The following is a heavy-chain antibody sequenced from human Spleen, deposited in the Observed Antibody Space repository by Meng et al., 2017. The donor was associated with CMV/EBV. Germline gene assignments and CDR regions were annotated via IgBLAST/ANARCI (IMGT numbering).Heavy chain of an antibody. V-gene: IGHV3-23*01. CDR2: ISNSGGST. CDR3: AKGTPRSRSRLTGGASGSGTYAPYHFDD. D-gene: IGHD3-10*01. Sequence: GESLKISCAASGFTFSNFAMAWVRQAPGKGLEWISTISNSGGSTYFAHSVKGRFTISRDNSRNTLALQMNSLRVEDTAVYYCAKGTPRSRSRLTGGASGSGTYAPYHFDDWGQGTPVTVSS. CDR1: GFTFSNFA. J-gene: IGHJ4*02.